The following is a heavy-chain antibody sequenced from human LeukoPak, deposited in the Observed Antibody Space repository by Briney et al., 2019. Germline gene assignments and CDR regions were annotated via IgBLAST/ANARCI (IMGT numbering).Heavy chain of an antibody. J-gene: IGHJ4*02. CDR1: GYTFTSYG. V-gene: IGHV1-18*01. D-gene: IGHD3-10*01. Sequence: ASVKVSCKASGYTFTSYGISWVRQAPGQGLEWMGWISAYNGNTNYAQKLQGRVTMTTDTSTSTAYMELRSLRSDDTAVYYCARDYYGSGSYYIPFDYWGQGTLSPSPQ. CDR2: ISAYNGNT. CDR3: ARDYYGSGSYYIPFDY.